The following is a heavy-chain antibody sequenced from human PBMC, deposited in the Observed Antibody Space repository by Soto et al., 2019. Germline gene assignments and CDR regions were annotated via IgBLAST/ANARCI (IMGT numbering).Heavy chain of an antibody. D-gene: IGHD1-26*01. CDR2: ISASGGAT. CDR1: RFTFTSYA. CDR3: AKDVEGGSLFRGAFDY. Sequence: GGSLRLSCVASRFTFTSYAMSWVRQAPGKGLEWVAAISASGGATVHADSVKGRLTISRDNSKNTLYLQMNSLRAEDTAVYYCAKDVEGGSLFRGAFDYWGQGTQVTVSS. V-gene: IGHV3-23*01. J-gene: IGHJ4*02.